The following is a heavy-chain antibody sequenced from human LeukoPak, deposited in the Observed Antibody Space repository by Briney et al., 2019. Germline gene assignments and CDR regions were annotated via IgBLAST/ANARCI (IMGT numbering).Heavy chain of an antibody. Sequence: GGTLRLSCVASGFTFSSYGMSWVRQAPGKGLEWVSYVSATGYTTSYADSVKGRFTISRDNSKNTLYLQMGSLRAEDMAVYYCARGPMVRGVTAIDYWGQGTLVTVSS. V-gene: IGHV3-23*01. D-gene: IGHD3-10*01. CDR3: ARGPMVRGVTAIDY. J-gene: IGHJ4*02. CDR1: GFTFSSYG. CDR2: VSATGYTT.